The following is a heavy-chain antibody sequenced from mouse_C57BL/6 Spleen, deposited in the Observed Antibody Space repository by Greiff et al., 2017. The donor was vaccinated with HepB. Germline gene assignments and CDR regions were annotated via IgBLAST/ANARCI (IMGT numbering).Heavy chain of an antibody. D-gene: IGHD2-4*01. CDR1: GFTFSSYT. CDR2: ISGGGGNT. V-gene: IGHV5-9*01. Sequence: EVMLVESGGGLVKPGGSLKLSCAASGFTFSSYTMSWVRQTPEKRLEWVATISGGGGNTYYPDSVKGRFTISRDNAKNTLYLQMSSLRSEDTALYYCARSYDSLMAMDYWGQGTSVTVSS. J-gene: IGHJ4*01. CDR3: ARSYDSLMAMDY.